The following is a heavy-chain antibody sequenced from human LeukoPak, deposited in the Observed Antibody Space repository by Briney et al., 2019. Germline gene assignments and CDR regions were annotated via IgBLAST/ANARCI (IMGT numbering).Heavy chain of an antibody. V-gene: IGHV3-74*01. CDR1: GFTFSSYW. CDR3: ARAVGLETNYDFWSGYYTHGDAFDI. J-gene: IGHJ3*02. Sequence: GGSLRLSCAASGFTFSSYWMHWVRQAPGKGLVWVSRINSDGSSTTYADSVKGRFTISRDNAKNTLYLQMNSLRAEDTAVYYCARAVGLETNYDFWSGYYTHGDAFDIWGQGTMVTVSS. D-gene: IGHD3-3*01. CDR2: INSDGSST.